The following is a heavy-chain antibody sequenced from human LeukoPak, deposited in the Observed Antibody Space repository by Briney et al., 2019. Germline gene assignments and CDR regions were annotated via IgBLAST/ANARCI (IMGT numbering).Heavy chain of an antibody. CDR2: ISSSGSTI. CDR3: ARDLSGPEIAAAWAY. J-gene: IGHJ4*02. Sequence: GGSLRLSCAASGFTFSDYYMSWIRQAPGKGLEWVSYISSSGSTIYYADSVKGRFTISRDNAKNSLYLQMNSLRAEDTAVYYCARDLSGPEIAAAWAYWGQGTLVTVSS. CDR1: GFTFSDYY. D-gene: IGHD6-13*01. V-gene: IGHV3-11*04.